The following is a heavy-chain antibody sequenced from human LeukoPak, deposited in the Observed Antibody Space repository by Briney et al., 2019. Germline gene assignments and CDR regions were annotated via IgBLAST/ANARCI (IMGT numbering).Heavy chain of an antibody. CDR3: AKDDLVATSHFDS. CDR1: RVTFSSYG. Sequence: GGSLRLSCAASRVTFSSYGMHWVRQAPGKGLEWVAATNGSGRSSYYADSMKGGFTISRDNSKDTLYLQMNGLRVEDTAVYYCAKDDLVATSHFDSWGNGTLVTVSS. V-gene: IGHV3-23*01. D-gene: IGHD5-12*01. CDR2: TNGSGRSS. J-gene: IGHJ4*01.